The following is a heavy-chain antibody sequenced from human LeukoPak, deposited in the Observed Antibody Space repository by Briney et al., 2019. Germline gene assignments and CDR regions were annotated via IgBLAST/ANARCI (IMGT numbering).Heavy chain of an antibody. J-gene: IGHJ5*02. CDR3: ARYRPYDSLFDP. Sequence: GGSLRLSCAASGFTVSHNYMSWVRQAPGKGLEWVSVIYSGGSTYHADSVRGRFTISRDNSKNTLFLQMNSLRAEYTAVYYCARYRPYDSLFDPWGQGTLVAVSS. V-gene: IGHV3-66*01. CDR2: IYSGGST. D-gene: IGHD3-3*01. CDR1: GFTVSHNY.